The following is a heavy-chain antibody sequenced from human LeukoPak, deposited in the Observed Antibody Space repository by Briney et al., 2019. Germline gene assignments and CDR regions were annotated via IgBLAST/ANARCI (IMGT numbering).Heavy chain of an antibody. Sequence: NASETLSLTCAVYGGSFSGYYWSWIRQPPGKGLEWIGEINHSGSTNYNPSLKSRVTISVDTSKNQFSLKLSSVTAADTAVYYCARRGRDYYDSSGPRFDYWGQGTLVTVSS. V-gene: IGHV4-34*01. J-gene: IGHJ4*02. CDR2: INHSGST. CDR3: ARRGRDYYDSSGPRFDY. D-gene: IGHD3-22*01. CDR1: GGSFSGYY.